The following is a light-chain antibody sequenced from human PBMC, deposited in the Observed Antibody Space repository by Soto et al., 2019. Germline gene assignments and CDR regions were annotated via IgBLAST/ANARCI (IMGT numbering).Light chain of an antibody. V-gene: IGKV3D-15*01. CDR2: AAS. Sequence: EIVLTQSPATLSLSPGERATLSCRASQSIRYYLAWYQQKPGQAPRLLIYAASSRATGIPARFSGSGSGTDFTLTISSLQSEDFAVYFCQQYNIWPLWTFGQGTKVDI. J-gene: IGKJ1*01. CDR3: QQYNIWPLWT. CDR1: QSIRYY.